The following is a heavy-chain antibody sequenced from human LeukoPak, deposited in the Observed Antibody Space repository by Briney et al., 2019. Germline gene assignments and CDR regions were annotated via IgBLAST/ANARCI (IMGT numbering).Heavy chain of an antibody. D-gene: IGHD4-11*01. CDR2: IYYSGST. V-gene: IGHV4-39*07. Sequence: SETLSLTCTVSGGSISSSSYYWGWIRQPPGKGLEWIGSIYYSGSTYYNPSLKSRVTISVDTSKNQFSLKLSSVTAADTAVYYCARVQGRLMTTVTTFDYWGQGTLVTVSS. J-gene: IGHJ4*02. CDR1: GGSISSSSYY. CDR3: ARVQGRLMTTVTTFDY.